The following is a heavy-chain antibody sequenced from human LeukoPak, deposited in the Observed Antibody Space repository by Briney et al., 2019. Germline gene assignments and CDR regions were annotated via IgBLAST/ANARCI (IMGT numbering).Heavy chain of an antibody. Sequence: SQTLSLTCAISGDSVSSNSAAWNSIMQSPSRGLKWLGRTYYRSKWYNDYAVSVKSRITINPDTSKNQFSLQLNSVTPEDAAVYYCARDQGYCSGGSCYSGFDYWGQGTLVTVSS. CDR1: GDSVSSNSAA. J-gene: IGHJ4*02. CDR3: ARDQGYCSGGSCYSGFDY. D-gene: IGHD2-15*01. CDR2: TYYRSKWYN. V-gene: IGHV6-1*01.